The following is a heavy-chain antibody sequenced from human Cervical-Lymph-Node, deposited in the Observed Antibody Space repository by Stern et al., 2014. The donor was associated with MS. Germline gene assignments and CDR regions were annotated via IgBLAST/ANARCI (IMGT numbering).Heavy chain of an antibody. V-gene: IGHV1-2*02. CDR3: AKDGYNY. Sequence: VQLVQSGAEVKTPGASVKVSCKASGYTFTGYYIHWVRQAPGQGLEWMGWIIPNNGDTNYAQNFQGRVTMTRDTSISTAYMELSRLRSDDTAVYYCAKDGYNYWGQGTLVTVSS. J-gene: IGHJ4*02. D-gene: IGHD5-24*01. CDR2: IIPNNGDT. CDR1: GYTFTGYY.